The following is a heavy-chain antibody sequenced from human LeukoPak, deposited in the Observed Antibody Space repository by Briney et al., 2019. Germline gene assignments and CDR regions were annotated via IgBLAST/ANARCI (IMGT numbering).Heavy chain of an antibody. CDR3: ARDLPSWAYYYYDYMDV. Sequence: PSETLSLTCTVSGYSISSGYYWGWIRQPPAKGLEWIGSIYHSGSTYYNPSLKSRVTISVDTSKNQFSLKLSSVTAANTAVYYCARDLPSWAYYYYDYMDVWGKGTTVTVSS. CDR2: IYHSGST. D-gene: IGHD3-16*01. CDR1: GYSISSGYY. J-gene: IGHJ6*03. V-gene: IGHV4-38-2*02.